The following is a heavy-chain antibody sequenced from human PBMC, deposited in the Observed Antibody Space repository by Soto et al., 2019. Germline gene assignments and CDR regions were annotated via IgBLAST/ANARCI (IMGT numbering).Heavy chain of an antibody. CDR3: ARTNYDFWSGSGVGMDV. CDR2: ISAYNGNT. Sequence: QVQLVQSGAEVKKPGASVKVSCKASGYTFTSYGISWVRQAPGQGLEWMGWISAYNGNTNYAQKLQGRVTMTTDTSRSTAYMELRSLRSDDTAVYYCARTNYDFWSGSGVGMDVWGQGTTVTVSS. V-gene: IGHV1-18*01. D-gene: IGHD3-3*01. J-gene: IGHJ6*02. CDR1: GYTFTSYG.